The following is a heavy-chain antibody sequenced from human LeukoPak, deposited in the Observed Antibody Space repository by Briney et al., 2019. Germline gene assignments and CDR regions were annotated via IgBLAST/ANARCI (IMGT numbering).Heavy chain of an antibody. CDR2: INHSGST. D-gene: IGHD3-22*01. CDR1: GFTVSSNS. V-gene: IGHV4-34*01. Sequence: PGGSLRLSCTVSGFTVSSNSMSWIRQPPGKGLEWIGEINHSGSTNYNPSLKSRVTISVDTSKNQFSLKLSSVTAADTAVYYCARGFSRLIVGGRFDPWGQGTLVTVSS. J-gene: IGHJ5*02. CDR3: ARGFSRLIVGGRFDP.